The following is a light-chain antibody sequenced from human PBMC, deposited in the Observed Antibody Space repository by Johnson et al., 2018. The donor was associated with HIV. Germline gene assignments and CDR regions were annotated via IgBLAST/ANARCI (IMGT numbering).Light chain of an antibody. J-gene: IGLJ1*01. CDR2: DNN. CDR3: GTWYSSLRVGF. V-gene: IGLV1-51*01. Sequence: QSVFTQPPSVSAAPGQKVTISCSGSSSNIGNNYVSWYQQLPGRAPKLLIYDNNKRPSGIPDRFSGSKSGTSATLGITGLQTGDEADYYCGTWYSSLRVGFFVTGTKFTVL. CDR1: SSNIGNNY.